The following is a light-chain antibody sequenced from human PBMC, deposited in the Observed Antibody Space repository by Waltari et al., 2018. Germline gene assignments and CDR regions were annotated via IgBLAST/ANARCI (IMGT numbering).Light chain of an antibody. Sequence: QSALTQPPSVSGSPGQSVTISCTGTSSDVGSYNRVSWYQQPPRTAPKLMIYEVSNRPSGVPDRFSGSNSGNTAFLTISGLQAEDEADYYCSSYTSSSTPVFGGGTKLTVL. V-gene: IGLV2-18*02. CDR1: SSDVGSYNR. CDR2: EVS. CDR3: SSYTSSSTPV. J-gene: IGLJ2*01.